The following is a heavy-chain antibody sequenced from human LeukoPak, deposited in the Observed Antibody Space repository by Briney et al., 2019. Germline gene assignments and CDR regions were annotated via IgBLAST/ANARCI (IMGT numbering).Heavy chain of an antibody. Sequence: GRSLRLSCAASGFTFSSYAMHWVRQAPGKGLEWVAVISYDGSNKYYADSVKGRFTISRDNSKNTLHLQMNSLRAEDTAVYYCARDPGVLRFLEWSDAFDIWGQGTMVTVSS. V-gene: IGHV3-30-3*01. J-gene: IGHJ3*02. CDR2: ISYDGSNK. CDR1: GFTFSSYA. D-gene: IGHD3-3*01. CDR3: ARDPGVLRFLEWSDAFDI.